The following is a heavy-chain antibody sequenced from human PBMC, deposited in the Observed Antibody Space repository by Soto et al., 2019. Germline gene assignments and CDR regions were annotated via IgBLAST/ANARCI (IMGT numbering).Heavy chain of an antibody. CDR2: IVVGSGNT. V-gene: IGHV1-58*01. J-gene: IGHJ4*02. CDR3: AADLNLLSSGYPTFDY. CDR1: GFTFTSSA. D-gene: IGHD3-22*01. Sequence: ASVKVSCKASGFTFTSSAVQWVRQARGQRLEWKGWIVVGSGNTNYAQKFQERVTITRDMSTSTAYMELSSLRSEDTAVYYCAADLNLLSSGYPTFDYWGQGTLVTVSS.